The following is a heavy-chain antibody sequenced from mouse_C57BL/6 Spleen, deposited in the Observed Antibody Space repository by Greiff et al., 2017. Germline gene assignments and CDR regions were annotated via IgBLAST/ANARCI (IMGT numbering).Heavy chain of an antibody. CDR2: INPSNGGT. CDR1: GYTFTSYW. V-gene: IGHV1-53*01. CDR3: ARSTYYDYDDWYFDV. D-gene: IGHD2-4*01. J-gene: IGHJ1*03. Sequence: QVQLQQPGTELVKPGASVKLSCKASGYTFTSYWMHWVKQRPGQGLEWIGNINPSNGGTNYNEKFKSKATLTVDKSSSTASMQLSSLTSEDSAFYYYARSTYYDYDDWYFDVWGTGTTVTVSS.